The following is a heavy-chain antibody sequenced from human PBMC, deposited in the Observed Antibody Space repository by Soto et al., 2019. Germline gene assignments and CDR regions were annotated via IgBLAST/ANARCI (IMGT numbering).Heavy chain of an antibody. J-gene: IGHJ6*02. CDR1: GFTFSGSA. CDR2: IRSKANSYAT. D-gene: IGHD1-26*01. V-gene: IGHV3-73*01. Sequence: ETLSLSCAASGFTFSGSAMHWVRQASGKGLEWVGRIRSKANSYATAYAASVKGRFTISRDDSKNTAYLQMNSLKTEDTAVYYCTSPYFIIVGATTDYYYYGMDVWGQGTTVTVSS. CDR3: TSPYFIIVGATTDYYYYGMDV.